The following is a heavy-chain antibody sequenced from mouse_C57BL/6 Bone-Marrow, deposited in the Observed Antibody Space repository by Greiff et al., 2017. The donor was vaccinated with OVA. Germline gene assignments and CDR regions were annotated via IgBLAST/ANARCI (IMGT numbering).Heavy chain of an antibody. Sequence: QVQLQQPGAELVRPGTSVKLSCKASGYTFTSYWMHWVKQRPGQGLEWIGVIDPSDSYTNYNQKFKGKATLTVDTSSSTAYMQLSSLTSEDSAVYYCARNRAYYSNYVTYWGQGTLVTVSA. CDR1: GYTFTSYW. D-gene: IGHD2-5*01. CDR3: ARNRAYYSNYVTY. CDR2: IDPSDSYT. J-gene: IGHJ3*01. V-gene: IGHV1-59*01.